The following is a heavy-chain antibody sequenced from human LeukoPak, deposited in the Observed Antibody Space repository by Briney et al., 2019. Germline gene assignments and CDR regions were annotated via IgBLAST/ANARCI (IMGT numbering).Heavy chain of an antibody. Sequence: GGSLRLSCAASGFTFSGFWMHWVRQAPGKGLVWVSRIGSDGSSTSYADSVKGRSTISRDNAKNTLYLQMSSLRAEDTAVYYCARVVSGYTDSWFDPWGQGTLVIVSS. CDR3: ARVVSGYTDSWFDP. CDR2: IGSDGSST. D-gene: IGHD3-22*01. CDR1: GFTFSGFW. V-gene: IGHV3-74*01. J-gene: IGHJ5*02.